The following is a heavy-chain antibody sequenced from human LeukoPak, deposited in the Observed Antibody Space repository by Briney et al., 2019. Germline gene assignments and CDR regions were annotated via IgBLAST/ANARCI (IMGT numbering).Heavy chain of an antibody. D-gene: IGHD5-24*01. V-gene: IGHV3-9*01. J-gene: IGHJ4*02. CDR2: ISWSSGSI. CDR3: AKDLRDGYNRPGDYFDY. CDR1: GFTFDDYA. Sequence: PGGSLRLSCAASGFTFDDYAMHWVRQAPGKGLEWVSGISWSSGSIGYADSVKGRFTISRDNAKNSLYLQMNGLRAEDTALYYCAKDLRDGYNRPGDYFDYWGQGTLVTVSS.